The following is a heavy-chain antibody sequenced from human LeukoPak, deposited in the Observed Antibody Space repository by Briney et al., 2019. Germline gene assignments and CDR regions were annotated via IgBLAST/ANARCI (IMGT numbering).Heavy chain of an antibody. J-gene: IGHJ4*02. V-gene: IGHV3-53*01. D-gene: IGHD1-1*01. CDR1: GFPFRSNY. CDR3: ARDPREEREGHY. Sequence: PGGALSLSCAASGFPFRSNYMSWVRQAPGKGLEGVSVIYRGGSTKYADAVQGGVTTSRDNVKNTLYLQMNSLRAEDTAVYYCARDPREEREGHYWGQGTLVTVSS. CDR2: IYRGGST.